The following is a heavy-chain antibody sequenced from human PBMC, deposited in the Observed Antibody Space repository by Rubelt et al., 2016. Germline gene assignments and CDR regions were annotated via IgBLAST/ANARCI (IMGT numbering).Heavy chain of an antibody. CDR1: GYTFTSYA. CDR2: INAGNGNT. Sequence: SVKVSCKASGYTFTSYAMHWVRQAPGQRLEWMGWINAGNGNTKYSQKFQGRVTITRDTSASTAYMELSSLRSEDTAVYYCARGEVVTAIRNHYYYYGMDVWGQGTTVTVSS. V-gene: IGHV1-3*01. J-gene: IGHJ6*02. CDR3: ARGEVVTAIRNHYYYYGMDV. D-gene: IGHD2-21*02.